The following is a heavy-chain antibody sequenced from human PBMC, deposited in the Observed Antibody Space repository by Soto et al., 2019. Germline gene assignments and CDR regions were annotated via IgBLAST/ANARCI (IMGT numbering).Heavy chain of an antibody. V-gene: IGHV1-69*01. Sequence: QVQLVQSGAEVKKPGSSVKVSCKASGGTFSSYAISWVRQAPGQGLEWMGGIIPIFGTANYGQKFQGRVTITADESTSIGYMELSSLRSEDTAVYYCARGTYYDFWSGYYTDYYYGMDVWGQGTTVTVSS. CDR3: ARGTYYDFWSGYYTDYYYGMDV. CDR2: IIPIFGTA. CDR1: GGTFSSYA. J-gene: IGHJ6*02. D-gene: IGHD3-3*01.